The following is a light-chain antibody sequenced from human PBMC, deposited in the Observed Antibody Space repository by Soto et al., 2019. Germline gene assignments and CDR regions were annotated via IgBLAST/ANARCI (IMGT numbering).Light chain of an antibody. CDR1: QSVSSN. CDR2: GAS. J-gene: IGKJ4*01. V-gene: IGKV3-15*01. CDR3: QQYNNLPLT. Sequence: DTLMTQSPATLSVSPGERATLSCRASQSVSSNLAWYQRKPGQAPRLLIYGASTRATGIPARFSGSGSGTEFTLTISRLQYEDFAVYYCQQYNNLPLTFGGGTKVEIK.